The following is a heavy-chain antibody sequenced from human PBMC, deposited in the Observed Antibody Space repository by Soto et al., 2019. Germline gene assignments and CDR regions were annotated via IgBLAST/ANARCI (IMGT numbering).Heavy chain of an antibody. V-gene: IGHV1-18*01. D-gene: IGHD1-1*01. Sequence: QVQLVQSEGEVKQPGASVKVSCKASGYTFTTYGVCWVRQVPGRGLEWVGYISPHSGYTVYAQNFQGRVAMSTDTATSTVYMELRRLRSDDTAVYYCVREMWTHDGPQNCFDYWGQGALVTVAS. J-gene: IGHJ4*02. CDR1: GYTFTTYG. CDR3: VREMWTHDGPQNCFDY. CDR2: ISPHSGYT.